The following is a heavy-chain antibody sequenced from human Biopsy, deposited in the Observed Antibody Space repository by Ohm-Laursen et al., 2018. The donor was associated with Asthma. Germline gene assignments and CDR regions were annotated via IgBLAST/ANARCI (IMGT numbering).Heavy chain of an antibody. CDR2: VGSDESYT. V-gene: IGHV3-33*08. CDR1: GFTFRSYA. D-gene: IGHD3-3*01. CDR3: ARDVMEWYLPAFDF. J-gene: IGHJ4*02. Sequence: SLRLSCAASGFTFRSYAMHWVRQAPGKGLEWVATVGSDESYTDHADSVKGRFTISRDNSKNTLHLQMNSLSPEDTAVYYCARDVMEWYLPAFDFWGQGTLVTVSS.